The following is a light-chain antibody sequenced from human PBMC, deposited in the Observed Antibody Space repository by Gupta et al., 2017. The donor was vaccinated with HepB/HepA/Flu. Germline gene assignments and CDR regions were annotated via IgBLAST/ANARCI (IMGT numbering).Light chain of an antibody. CDR3: LHSYNGPRT. CDR1: QSISNY. Sequence: IVLPQSPATLSLSPGERATLACRASQSISNYLAWYQQKPGQAPRLLISDASNRATGVPPRCGGRGSGTVFTLTISRVEPEDFADYYCLHSYNGPRTFGQGTKVEI. J-gene: IGKJ1*01. V-gene: IGKV3-11*01. CDR2: DAS.